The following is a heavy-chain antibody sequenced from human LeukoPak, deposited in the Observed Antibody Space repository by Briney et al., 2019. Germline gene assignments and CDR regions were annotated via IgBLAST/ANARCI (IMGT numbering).Heavy chain of an antibody. V-gene: IGHV5-51*03. CDR3: AREGDSSGYHFDY. Sequence: GESLKISCKGSGYRFTSYWIGWVRQMPGKGLEWMGIIYPGDSDIRYSPSFEGQVTISADKSISTAYLQWGSLKASDTAMYYCAREGDSSGYHFDYWGQGTLVTVSS. CDR1: GYRFTSYW. D-gene: IGHD3-22*01. J-gene: IGHJ4*02. CDR2: IYPGDSDI.